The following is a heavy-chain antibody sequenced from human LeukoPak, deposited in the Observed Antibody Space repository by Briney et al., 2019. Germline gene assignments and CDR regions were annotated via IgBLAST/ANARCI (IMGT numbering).Heavy chain of an antibody. V-gene: IGHV4-61*02. J-gene: IGHJ6*03. CDR3: ARTTEGGYTYGYFYYYYMDV. CDR2: IYTSGST. D-gene: IGHD5-18*01. CDR1: GGSISSGSYY. Sequence: SQTLSLTCTVSGGSISSGSYYWTWIRQPAGKGLEWIGRIYTSGSTNYNPSLKSRVTISVDTSKNQFSLKLTSVTAADTAVYYCARTTEGGYTYGYFYYYYMDVWGKGTTVTISS.